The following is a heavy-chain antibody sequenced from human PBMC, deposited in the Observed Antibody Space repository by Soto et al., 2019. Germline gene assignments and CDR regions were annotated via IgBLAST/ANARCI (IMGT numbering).Heavy chain of an antibody. D-gene: IGHD5-18*01. J-gene: IGHJ5*02. CDR1: GYTFTSYY. CDR3: ARDQYSYGPWGYNWFDP. Sequence: QVQLVQSGAEVKKPGASVKVSCKASGYTFTSYYMHWVRQAPGQGLEWMGIINPSGGSTSYAQKFQGRVTMTRDTSTSTVYMELSSLRSEDTAVYYCARDQYSYGPWGYNWFDPWGQGTLVTVSS. CDR2: INPSGGST. V-gene: IGHV1-46*01.